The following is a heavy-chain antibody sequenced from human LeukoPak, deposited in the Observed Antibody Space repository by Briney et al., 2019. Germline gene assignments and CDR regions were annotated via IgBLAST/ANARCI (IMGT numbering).Heavy chain of an antibody. Sequence: PSETLSLTCTVSGGSISSCGYSWGWIRQPPGKGLEWIGYIYHSGSTYYNPSLKSRVTISVDRSKNQFSLKLSSVTAADTAVYYCARGPGYYDSSGAQFDYWGQGTLVTVSS. CDR2: IYHSGST. V-gene: IGHV4-30-2*01. D-gene: IGHD3-22*01. CDR1: GGSISSCGYS. CDR3: ARGPGYYDSSGAQFDY. J-gene: IGHJ4*02.